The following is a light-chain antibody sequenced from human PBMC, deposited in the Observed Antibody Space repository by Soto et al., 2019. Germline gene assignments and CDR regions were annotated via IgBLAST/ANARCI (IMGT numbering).Light chain of an antibody. CDR2: AAS. V-gene: IGKV1-39*01. CDR3: QQSYSTPIT. Sequence: DIQMTQSPSSLSASVGDRVTITCRASQSISSYLNWYQQKPGKAPKLLIYAASSLQSGVPLRFSGSGSGTDFTLTISSLQPEDFATYFCQQSYSTPITFGQGTPLEIK. CDR1: QSISSY. J-gene: IGKJ5*01.